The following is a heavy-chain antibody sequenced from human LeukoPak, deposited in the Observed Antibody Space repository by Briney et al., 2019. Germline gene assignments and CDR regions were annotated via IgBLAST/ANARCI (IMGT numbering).Heavy chain of an antibody. V-gene: IGHV1-3*04. Sequence: ASVKVSCKAFGHTSTTYDIHWVRQAPGQSLEWMGWISTPSGQTEYSQKFQGRVTITRDTFASTAYLEVDSLRSEDTAVYYCAGTGAYYGWFDPWGQGTLVTVSS. D-gene: IGHD3-3*01. CDR3: AGTGAYYGWFDP. J-gene: IGHJ5*02. CDR2: ISTPSGQT. CDR1: GHTSTTYD.